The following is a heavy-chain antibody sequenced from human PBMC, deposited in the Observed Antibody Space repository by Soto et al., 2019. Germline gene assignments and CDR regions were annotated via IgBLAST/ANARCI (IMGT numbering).Heavy chain of an antibody. V-gene: IGHV1-3*05. CDR3: ARDLVSDY. CDR1: GYTFTSYA. D-gene: IGHD2-21*01. Sequence: QVQLVQSGAEEKKPGASGKVSCKASGYTFTSYAMHWVRQAPGQRLEWMGWINAGNGNTKYSQTFQGRVTITRDTSASTAYMELSSLRSEDTAVYYCARDLVSDYWGQGTLVTVSS. CDR2: INAGNGNT. J-gene: IGHJ4*02.